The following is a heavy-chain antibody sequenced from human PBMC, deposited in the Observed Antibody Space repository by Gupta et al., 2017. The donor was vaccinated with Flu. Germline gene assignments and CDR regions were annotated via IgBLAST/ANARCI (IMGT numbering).Heavy chain of an antibody. V-gene: IGHV1-2*02. J-gene: IGHJ4*02. Sequence: QVQLVQSGAEVQKPGASVKVSCKASGYTFTGYYMHWVRQAPGQGLEWMGWINPNSGGTNYAQKFQGRVTMTRDTSISTAYMELSRLRSDDTAVYYCARVNMVRGVITIHYFDYWGQGTLVTVSS. CDR2: INPNSGGT. CDR3: ARVNMVRGVITIHYFDY. D-gene: IGHD3-10*01. CDR1: GYTFTGYY.